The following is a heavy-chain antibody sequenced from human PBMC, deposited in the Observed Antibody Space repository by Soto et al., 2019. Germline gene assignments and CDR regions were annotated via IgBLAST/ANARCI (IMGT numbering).Heavy chain of an antibody. J-gene: IGHJ6*02. Sequence: EVQLVESGGGSVQPGGSLRLSCAASGFTVSGHWMHWVRQEPGRGLVWVSLISPDGSVTTYADSVKGRFTISRDNAKNTLTLQMNSLRAEDTAVYYCARGINYAIDVWGQGTTVTVSS. CDR2: ISPDGSVT. CDR1: GFTVSGHW. V-gene: IGHV3-74*01. CDR3: ARGINYAIDV.